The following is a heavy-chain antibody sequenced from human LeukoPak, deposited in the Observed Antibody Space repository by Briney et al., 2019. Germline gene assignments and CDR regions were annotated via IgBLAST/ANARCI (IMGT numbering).Heavy chain of an antibody. CDR3: AGNRVPNAFDI. CDR2: IYHSGDT. CDR1: GYSVSSGYY. J-gene: IGHJ3*02. V-gene: IGHV4-38-2*02. Sequence: SETLSLTCTVSGYSVSSGYYWGWIRQPPGKGLEWIASIYHSGDTYYNPSLRSRVTISLDTSKNQLSLKLSSVTAADTAVYYCAGNRVPNAFDIWGQGTMVTVSS. D-gene: IGHD1-1*01.